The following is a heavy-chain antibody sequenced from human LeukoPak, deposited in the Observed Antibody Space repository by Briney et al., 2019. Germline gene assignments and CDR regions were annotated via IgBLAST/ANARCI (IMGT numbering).Heavy chain of an antibody. J-gene: IGHJ5*02. D-gene: IGHD3-9*01. CDR1: GGSINSYY. CDR3: ARLTGYSSESWFDP. Sequence: LSETLSLTCTVSGGSINSYYWSWIRQPPGKGLEWIGYIYYSGSTNYNPSLKSRVTISVHTSKNQFSLKLSSVTAADTAVYYCARLTGYSSESWFDPWGQGTLVTVSS. V-gene: IGHV4-59*01. CDR2: IYYSGST.